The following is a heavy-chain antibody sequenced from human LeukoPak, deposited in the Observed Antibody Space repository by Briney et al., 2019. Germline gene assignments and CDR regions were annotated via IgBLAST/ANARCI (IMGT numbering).Heavy chain of an antibody. Sequence: GGSLRLSCTASEFTFSSYIMNWVRQAPGKGLEWVSLLFGTDTTFYADSVKGRFAISRDDAQNTLYLQMNSLRAEDTAMYYCARQDYYDRRFDPWGQGTLVTVSS. D-gene: IGHD3-22*01. J-gene: IGHJ5*02. CDR3: ARQDYYDRRFDP. CDR1: EFTFSSYI. CDR2: LFGTDTT. V-gene: IGHV3-66*04.